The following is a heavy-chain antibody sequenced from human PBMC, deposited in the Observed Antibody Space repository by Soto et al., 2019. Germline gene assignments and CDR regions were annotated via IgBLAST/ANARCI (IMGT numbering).Heavy chain of an antibody. CDR3: ARAPLGYDILTGYYYYYYGMDV. Sequence: SETLSLTCTVSGGSISSGYYYWSWIRQPPGKGLEWIGYIYYSGSTYYNPSLKSRVTISVDTSKNQFSLKLSSVTAADTAVYYCARAPLGYDILTGYYYYYYGMDVWGQGTTVTVSS. D-gene: IGHD3-9*01. V-gene: IGHV4-30-4*01. J-gene: IGHJ6*02. CDR2: IYYSGST. CDR1: GGSISSGYYY.